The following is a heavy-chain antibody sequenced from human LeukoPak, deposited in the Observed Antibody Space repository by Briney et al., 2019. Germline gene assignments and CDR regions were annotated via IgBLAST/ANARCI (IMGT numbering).Heavy chain of an antibody. CDR1: GGSISSYY. V-gene: IGHV4-59*01. CDR2: IYYSGST. Sequence: SETLSLTCTVSGGSISSYYWSWIRQPPGKGLEWIGYIYYSGSTNYNPSLKSRVTISVDTSKNQFSLKLSSVTAADTAVYYCARSIQWLGYYFDYSGQGTLVTVSS. J-gene: IGHJ4*02. CDR3: ARSIQWLGYYFDY. D-gene: IGHD5-12*01.